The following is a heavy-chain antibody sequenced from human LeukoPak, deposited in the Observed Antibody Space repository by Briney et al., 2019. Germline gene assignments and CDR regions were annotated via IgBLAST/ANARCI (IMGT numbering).Heavy chain of an antibody. CDR2: ISYDGSNK. D-gene: IGHD3-22*01. V-gene: IGHV3-30-3*01. CDR1: GFTFSSYA. Sequence: SGGSLRLSCAASGFTFSSYAMHWVRQAPGKGLEWVAVISYDGSNKYYADSVKGRFTISRDNSKNTLYLQMNSLRAEDTAVYYCARDREGLDSSGLPLARTYQDYWGQGTLVTVSS. CDR3: ARDREGLDSSGLPLARTYQDY. J-gene: IGHJ4*02.